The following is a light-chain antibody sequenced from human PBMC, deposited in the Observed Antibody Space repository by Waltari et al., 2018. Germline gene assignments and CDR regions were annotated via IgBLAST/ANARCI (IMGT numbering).Light chain of an antibody. CDR2: DAA. V-gene: IGKV3-15*01. CDR1: RTIGGD. Sequence: EIVLTQSPATLSVSPGEGATLSCRASRTIGGDLAWYEQKPGQPPRLLIYDAAARATGIPARFSGSGSGTEFTLTISSLRSEHFAVYYRQQYNSWPFTFGGGTKVEIK. J-gene: IGKJ4*01. CDR3: QQYNSWPFT.